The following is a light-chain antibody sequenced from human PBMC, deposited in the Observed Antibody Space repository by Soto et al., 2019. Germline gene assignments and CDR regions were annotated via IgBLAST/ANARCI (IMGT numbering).Light chain of an antibody. V-gene: IGLV2-11*01. CDR2: DVS. CDR1: SSDVGDYNY. Sequence: QSVLTQPRSVSGSRGQSVAISCTGTSSDVGDYNYVSWYQQHPGKAPKLMIYDVSKRPSGVPDRFSGSKSGNTASLTISGLQAEDEADYHCCSYAGSYSWVFGGGTKLTVL. CDR3: CSYAGSYSWV. J-gene: IGLJ3*02.